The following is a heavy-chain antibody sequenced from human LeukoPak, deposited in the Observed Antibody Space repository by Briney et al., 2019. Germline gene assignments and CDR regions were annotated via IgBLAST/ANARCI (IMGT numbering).Heavy chain of an antibody. CDR2: IKQDGSAE. J-gene: IGHJ4*02. Sequence: GGSLRLSCAASGFIFTNYWMNWVCQTPGKGLEWVANIKQDGSAEYYVDSVRGRFTISGDNAQNSFYLQMNSLRVEDTAVYYCARDVGASGSLDYWGQGTLVTVSS. CDR1: GFIFTNYW. D-gene: IGHD3-10*01. V-gene: IGHV3-7*03. CDR3: ARDVGASGSLDY.